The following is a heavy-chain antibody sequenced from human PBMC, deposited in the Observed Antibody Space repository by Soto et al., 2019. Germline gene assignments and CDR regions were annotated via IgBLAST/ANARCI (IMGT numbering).Heavy chain of an antibody. V-gene: IGHV1-2*04. Sequence: GASVKVSCKASGYTFTGYYMHWVRQAPGQGLEWMGWINPNSGGTNYAQKFQGWVTMTRDTSISTAYMELSRLRSDDTAVYYCATSITMVRGELDVWGKGTTVTVSS. J-gene: IGHJ6*04. D-gene: IGHD3-10*01. CDR2: INPNSGGT. CDR1: GYTFTGYY. CDR3: ATSITMVRGELDV.